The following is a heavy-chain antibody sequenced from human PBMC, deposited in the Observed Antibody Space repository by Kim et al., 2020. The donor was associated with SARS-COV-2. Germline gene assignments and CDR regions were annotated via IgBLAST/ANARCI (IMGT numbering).Heavy chain of an antibody. D-gene: IGHD6-13*01. Sequence: QKLQGRVTMTTDTSTSTAYMELRSLRSDDTAVYYCARQDSSSWYYGWFDPWGQGTLVTVSS. J-gene: IGHJ5*02. CDR3: ARQDSSSWYYGWFDP. V-gene: IGHV1-18*01.